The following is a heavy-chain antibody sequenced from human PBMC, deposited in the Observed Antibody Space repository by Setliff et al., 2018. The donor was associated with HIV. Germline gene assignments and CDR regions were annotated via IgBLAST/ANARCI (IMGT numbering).Heavy chain of an antibody. CDR2: ITSGSTYV. CDR1: GFTFTDYT. Sequence: GGSLRLSCAASGFTFTDYTMNWVRQAPGKGLEWVSSITSGSTYVNYADSAKGRFSISRDNSKNSLYLQMISLRAEDTALYYCARQGNWEFDYWGQGTLVTVSS. D-gene: IGHD7-27*01. J-gene: IGHJ4*02. CDR3: ARQGNWEFDY. V-gene: IGHV3-21*01.